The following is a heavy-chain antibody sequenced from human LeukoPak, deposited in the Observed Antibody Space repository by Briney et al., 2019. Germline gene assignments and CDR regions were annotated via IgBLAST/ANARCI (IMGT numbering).Heavy chain of an antibody. V-gene: IGHV3-48*01. CDR1: GFTFSSYW. J-gene: IGHJ3*02. D-gene: IGHD3-22*01. Sequence: GGSLRLSCAPSGFTFSSYWMHWIRQAPGKGLEWVSYISSSSSTIYYADSVKGRFTISRDNAKNSLYLQMNSLRAEDTAVYYYARVDTMIVVDLDAFDIWGQGTMVTVSS. CDR3: ARVDTMIVVDLDAFDI. CDR2: ISSSSSTI.